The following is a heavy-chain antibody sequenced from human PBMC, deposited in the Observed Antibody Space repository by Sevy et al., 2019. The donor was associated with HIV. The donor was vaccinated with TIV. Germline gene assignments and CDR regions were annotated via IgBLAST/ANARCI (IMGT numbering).Heavy chain of an antibody. V-gene: IGHV3-9*01. CDR1: GFMFDDYA. CDR2: ISWDSGII. D-gene: IGHD3-16*01. Sequence: GGSLRLSCEASGFMFDDYAMHWVRQAPGKGLEWVALISWDSGIIAYADSVKGRFTISRDNTKNFLYLQMNSLRPEDTALYYYAKDIARGTLEYGMDVWGQGTTVTVSS. CDR3: AKDIARGTLEYGMDV. J-gene: IGHJ6*02.